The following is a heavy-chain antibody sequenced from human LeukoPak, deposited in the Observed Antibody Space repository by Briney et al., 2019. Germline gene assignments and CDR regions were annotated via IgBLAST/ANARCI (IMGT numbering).Heavy chain of an antibody. D-gene: IGHD6-19*01. J-gene: IGHJ4*02. CDR3: AKGWVAVAGYFDY. CDR2: ISSIGHYI. V-gene: IGHV3-23*01. Sequence: GGSLRLSCAASGFTFGSYTMSWVRQAPGKGLVWVAGISSIGHYIYHADSVKGRFTISRDNSKNTLYLQINSLRAEDTAVYYCAKGWVAVAGYFDYWGQGTLVTVSS. CDR1: GFTFGSYT.